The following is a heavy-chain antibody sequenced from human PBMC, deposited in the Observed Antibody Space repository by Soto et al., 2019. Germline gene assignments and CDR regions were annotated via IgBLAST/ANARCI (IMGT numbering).Heavy chain of an antibody. CDR3: ARDSQVAAAGTGWFDP. J-gene: IGHJ5*02. Sequence: SVKVSCKASGGTFSSYAISWVRQAPGQGLEWMGGIIPIFGTANYAQKFQGRVTITADESTSTAYMEPSSLRSEDTAVYYCARDSQVAAAGTGWFDPWGQGTLVTVSS. CDR2: IIPIFGTA. CDR1: GGTFSSYA. D-gene: IGHD6-13*01. V-gene: IGHV1-69*13.